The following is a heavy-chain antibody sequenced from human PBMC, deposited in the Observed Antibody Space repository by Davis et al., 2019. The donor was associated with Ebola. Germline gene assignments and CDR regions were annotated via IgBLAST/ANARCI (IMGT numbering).Heavy chain of an antibody. Sequence: SVKGRFTISRDNAKNSLYLQMNSLRAEDTAVYYCTRDPPYSSSWYVAIWGQGTLVTVSS. J-gene: IGHJ4*02. D-gene: IGHD6-13*01. V-gene: IGHV3-21*01. CDR3: TRDPPYSSSWYVAI.